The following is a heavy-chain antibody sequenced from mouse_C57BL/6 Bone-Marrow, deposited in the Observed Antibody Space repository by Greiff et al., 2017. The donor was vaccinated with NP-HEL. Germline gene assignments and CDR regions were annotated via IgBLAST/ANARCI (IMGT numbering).Heavy chain of an antibody. J-gene: IGHJ3*01. CDR2: ISAGGSYT. V-gene: IGHV5-4*01. D-gene: IGHD2-10*01. CDR3: ASVSYNGNLGWFDY. Sequence: EVLLVESGGGLVKPGGSLKFSCAASGFTFSSYAMPWVRQTPEKRLEWVATISAGGSYTYYPANVKGRFTISRDNAKNNLYLQLSPLKSEDTAMYYCASVSYNGNLGWFDYWGQGTLVTVSA. CDR1: GFTFSSYA.